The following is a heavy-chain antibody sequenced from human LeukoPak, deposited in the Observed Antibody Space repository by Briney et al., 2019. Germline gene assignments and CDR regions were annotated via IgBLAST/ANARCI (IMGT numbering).Heavy chain of an antibody. CDR2: ISSSGSTI. CDR3: AKVVPAARHDDY. V-gene: IGHV3-11*01. J-gene: IGHJ4*02. D-gene: IGHD2-2*01. CDR1: GFTFSDYY. Sequence: GGSLRLSCAASGFTFSDYYMSWIRQAPGKGLEWVSYISSSGSTIYYADSVKGRFTISRDNAKNSLYLQMNSLRAEDTAVYYCAKVVPAARHDDYWGQGTLVTVPS.